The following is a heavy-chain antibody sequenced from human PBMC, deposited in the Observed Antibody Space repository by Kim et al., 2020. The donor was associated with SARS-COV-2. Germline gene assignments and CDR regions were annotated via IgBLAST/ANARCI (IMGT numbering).Heavy chain of an antibody. CDR1: GLTFDDYA. Sequence: GGSLRLSCAASGLTFDDYAIQWVRKVPGKGLEWVSLISRDGGEIKYADSGKGRFTISRDNSKKSVYLQMNSLRSEDTALYYCVRGQQWLIKNWGQGTQVTVSS. V-gene: IGHV3-43*02. CDR3: VRGQQWLIKN. J-gene: IGHJ4*02. D-gene: IGHD6-19*01. CDR2: ISRDGGEI.